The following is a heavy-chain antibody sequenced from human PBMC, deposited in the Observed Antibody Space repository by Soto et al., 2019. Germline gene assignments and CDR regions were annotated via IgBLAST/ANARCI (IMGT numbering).Heavy chain of an antibody. CDR3: AIDQSIRLYQYGMDV. Sequence: GGSLRLSCAASGFTFSSYPMHWVRQAPGKGLEWVAVISYDGSNKYYADSVKGRFTISRDNSKNTLYLQMNSLRAEDTAVYYCAIDQSIRLYQYGMDVCGQGTTVPVSS. D-gene: IGHD6-25*01. CDR1: GFTFSSYP. J-gene: IGHJ6*02. V-gene: IGHV3-30-3*01. CDR2: ISYDGSNK.